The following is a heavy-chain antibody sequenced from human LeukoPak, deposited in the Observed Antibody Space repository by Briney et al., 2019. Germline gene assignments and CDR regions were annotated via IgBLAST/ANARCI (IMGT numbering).Heavy chain of an antibody. J-gene: IGHJ6*03. D-gene: IGHD6-13*01. Sequence: SETLSLTCTVSDFSISRGYYWGWIRQPPGKGLECIGTIYHSGTTYYSPSLKTRVTISVDTSKNHFSLKLSSVTAEDTAVYYCAKDGAGYSSSWYRPIQYYYYYYYMDVWGKGTTVTVSS. CDR1: DFSISRGYY. CDR3: AKDGAGYSSSWYRPIQYYYYYYYMDV. CDR2: IYHSGTT. V-gene: IGHV4-38-2*02.